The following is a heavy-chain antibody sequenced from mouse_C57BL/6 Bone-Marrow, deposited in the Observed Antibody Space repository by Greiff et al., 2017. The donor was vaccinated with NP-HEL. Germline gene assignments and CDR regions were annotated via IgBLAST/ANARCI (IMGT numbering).Heavy chain of an antibody. CDR3: ARGASFYFDY. J-gene: IGHJ2*01. CDR1: GYTFTSYN. V-gene: IGHV1-12*01. CDR2: IYPGNGDT. D-gene: IGHD6-1*01. Sequence: LQQSGAELVRPGASVKMSCKASGYTFTSYNMHWVKQTTKQGLEWIGAIYPGNGDTSYNQKFKGKATLTVDKSSNTAYMQLSSLTSEDSAVYFCARGASFYFDYWGQGTTLTVSS.